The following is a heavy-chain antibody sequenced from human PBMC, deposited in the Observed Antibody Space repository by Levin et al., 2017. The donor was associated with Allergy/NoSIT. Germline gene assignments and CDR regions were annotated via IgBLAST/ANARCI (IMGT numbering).Heavy chain of an antibody. J-gene: IGHJ2*01. CDR1: GFTFSSYA. D-gene: IGHD5-12*01. V-gene: IGHV3-30*09. CDR2: VSYDGGNK. CDR3: ARDPTSMWIADWYFDL. Sequence: GGSLRLSCAASGFTFSSYAMHWVRQAPGKGLESVAVVSYDGGNKYYADSVRGRFAVSRDNSKDTLYLQMNSLRAEDTAVYYCARDPTSMWIADWYFDLWGRGTLVTVSS.